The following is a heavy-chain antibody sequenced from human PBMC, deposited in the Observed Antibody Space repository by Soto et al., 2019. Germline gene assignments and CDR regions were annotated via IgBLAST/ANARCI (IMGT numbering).Heavy chain of an antibody. V-gene: IGHV1-18*01. CDR3: ARGLTYGDFDY. J-gene: IGHJ4*02. Sequence: QVQMVQSGAEVKKTGASVRVSCKTSGYTFTTFGINWVRQAPGQGLEGMGCLTAYDGKRNFAQNFQDRLTMTMDISTTTGYMELSGLRSDDTAVYFCARGLTYGDFDYWGRGTQVAVSS. CDR1: GYTFTTFG. CDR2: LTAYDGKR. D-gene: IGHD4-17*01.